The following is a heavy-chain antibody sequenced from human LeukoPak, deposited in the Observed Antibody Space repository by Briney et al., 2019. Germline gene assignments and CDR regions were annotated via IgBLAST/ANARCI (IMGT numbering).Heavy chain of an antibody. V-gene: IGHV4-38-2*02. CDR3: ARDPFSAWYFDL. CDR1: GYSISSDYY. Sequence: PSETLSLTCTVSGYSISSDYYWGWIRQPPRKGLEWIGSIYHSGSTYYNPSLKSRVTMSVDTSKNQFSLKLSSVTAADTAVYYCARDPFSAWYFDLWGRGTLVTVSS. J-gene: IGHJ2*01. CDR2: IYHSGST.